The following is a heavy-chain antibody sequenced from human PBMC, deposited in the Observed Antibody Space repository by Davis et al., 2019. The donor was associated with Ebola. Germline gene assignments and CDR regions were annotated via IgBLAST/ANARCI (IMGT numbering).Heavy chain of an antibody. D-gene: IGHD2-15*01. V-gene: IGHV5-51*01. CDR1: GYTFTSYW. Sequence: KVSCKGSGYTFTSYWIGWVRQMPGKGLEWMGIIYGADSDTRYSPSFQGQVTISADKSISTAYLQWSSLKALDTAMYYCARQAQCSGGSCFLWYYYGMNVWGQGTTVTVSS. CDR3: ARQAQCSGGSCFLWYYYGMNV. J-gene: IGHJ6*02. CDR2: IYGADSDT.